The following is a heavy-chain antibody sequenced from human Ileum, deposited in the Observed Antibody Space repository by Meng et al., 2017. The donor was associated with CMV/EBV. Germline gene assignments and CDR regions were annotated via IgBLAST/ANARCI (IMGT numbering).Heavy chain of an antibody. CDR1: GGTFTSFS. Sequence: SVKVSCKVSGGTFTSFSITWVRQAPGQGLEWMGGIAPFFGPPNYAQKFQGRLTITTDDSTTTAFMELTRLTSDDTAVYYCARGGPSAGTTRWFDPWGQGTLVTVSS. D-gene: IGHD1-7*01. CDR2: IAPFFGPP. V-gene: IGHV1-69*05. J-gene: IGHJ5*02. CDR3: ARGGPSAGTTRWFDP.